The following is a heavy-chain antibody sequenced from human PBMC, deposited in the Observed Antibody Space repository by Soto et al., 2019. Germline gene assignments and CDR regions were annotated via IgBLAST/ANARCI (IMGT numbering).Heavy chain of an antibody. J-gene: IGHJ4*02. CDR1: GGSVSSGSYY. CDR2: IYSSGRT. Sequence: SETLSLTCTVSGGSVSSGSYYWSWIRQPPGKGLEWIGYIYSSGRTNYNPSLKSRVTISVDTSKNQFSLKLSSVTAADTAVYYCARDLGRPLDYWGQGTLVTVSS. V-gene: IGHV4-61*01. CDR3: ARDLGRPLDY.